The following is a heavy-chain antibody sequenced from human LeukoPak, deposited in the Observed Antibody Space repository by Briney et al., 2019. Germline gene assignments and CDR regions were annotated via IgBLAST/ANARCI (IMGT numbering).Heavy chain of an antibody. Sequence: GGSLRLSCAASGFTFSSYGMHWVRQAPGKGLEWVAFIRYDGSNKYYADSVKGRFTISRDNSKNTLYLQMNSLRAEDTAVYYCAKDRGSGFWSGYRPDYWGQGTLVTVSS. J-gene: IGHJ4*02. CDR3: AKDRGSGFWSGYRPDY. CDR2: IRYDGSNK. CDR1: GFTFSSYG. V-gene: IGHV3-30*02. D-gene: IGHD3-3*01.